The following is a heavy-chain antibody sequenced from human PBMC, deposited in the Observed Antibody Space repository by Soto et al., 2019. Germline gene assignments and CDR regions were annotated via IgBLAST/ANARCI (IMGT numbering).Heavy chain of an antibody. V-gene: IGHV1-69*02. J-gene: IGHJ6*03. CDR3: ARVVTTDYYYRDV. CDR2: IIPLLGIA. Sequence: QVQLVQSGAEVKKPGSSVKVSCKASGGTFSSYTISWVRQAPGQGLEWMGRIIPLLGIANYAQKCQGRVTITADKSTSTAYMELSSLRSEDTAVYYCARVVTTDYYYRDVWGKGTTVTVSS. CDR1: GGTFSSYT. D-gene: IGHD4-4*01.